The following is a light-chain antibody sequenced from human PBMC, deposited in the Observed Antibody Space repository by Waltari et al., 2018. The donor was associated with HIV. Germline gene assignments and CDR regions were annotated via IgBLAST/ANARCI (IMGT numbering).Light chain of an antibody. V-gene: IGLV2-8*01. CDR2: EVT. CDR3: SSFAPTNKFYVL. CDR1: SSDIGGYNY. Sequence: QSTLTQPPSASGSPGQSATIPCTGTSSDIGGYNYVPWYQQHPGKAPKLIMTEVTKRPSGVPDRFSGSKSGNTASLTVSGLQADDEALYYCSSFAPTNKFYVLFGGGTTLTVL. J-gene: IGLJ2*01.